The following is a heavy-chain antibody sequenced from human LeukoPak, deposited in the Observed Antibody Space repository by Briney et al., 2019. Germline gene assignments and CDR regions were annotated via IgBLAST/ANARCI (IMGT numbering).Heavy chain of an antibody. D-gene: IGHD4-17*01. J-gene: IGHJ3*02. V-gene: IGHV3-23*01. Sequence: PGRSLRLSCAASELTFSTYGMSWVRQAPGKGLEWVSSISGSGGSTQYADSVQGRFAISRDNSKNTLYLQMNSLRVDDTAVYFCARDPNGDYIGTFDMWGRGTMVSVSS. CDR2: ISGSGGST. CDR1: ELTFSTYG. CDR3: ARDPNGDYIGTFDM.